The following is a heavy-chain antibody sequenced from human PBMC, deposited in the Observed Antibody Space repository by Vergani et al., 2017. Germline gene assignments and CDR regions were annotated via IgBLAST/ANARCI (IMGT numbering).Heavy chain of an antibody. CDR2: IIPIFGTA. J-gene: IGHJ6*03. V-gene: IGHV1-69*01. CDR3: AVGDFSSTSCYGLVGYYYYYMDV. CDR1: GGTFSSYA. Sequence: QVQLVQSGAEVKKPGSSVKVSCKASGGTFSSYAISWVRQAPGQGLEWMGGIIPIFGTANYAQKFQGRVTITADESTSTAYMELSSLRSEDTAVYYCAVGDFSSTSCYGLVGYYYYYMDVWGKGTTVTVSS. D-gene: IGHD2-2*01.